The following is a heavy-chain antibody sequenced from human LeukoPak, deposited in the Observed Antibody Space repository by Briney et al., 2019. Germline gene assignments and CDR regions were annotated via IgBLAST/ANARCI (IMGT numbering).Heavy chain of an antibody. V-gene: IGHV4-61*09. J-gene: IGHJ6*03. CDR3: AREYSSGWYPLRYYYYYYMDV. CDR1: GGSISSGSYC. CDR2: IYTSGNT. Sequence: PSETLSLTCTVSGGSISSGSYCWSWIRQPAGKGLEWIGHIYTSGNTNYNPSLKSRVTISVDTSKNQFSLKLSSVTAADTAVYYCAREYSSGWYPLRYYYYYYMDVWGKGTTVTVSS. D-gene: IGHD6-19*01.